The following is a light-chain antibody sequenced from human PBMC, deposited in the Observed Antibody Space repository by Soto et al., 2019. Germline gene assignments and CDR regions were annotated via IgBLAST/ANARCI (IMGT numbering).Light chain of an antibody. CDR3: SSYTSTSTLL. V-gene: IGLV2-14*01. CDR2: EVS. CDR1: SSDVGGYDF. J-gene: IGLJ2*01. Sequence: QSVLTQPASVSGSPGQSITISCTGSSSDVGGYDFVSWYQQHPGKVPKLMIYEVSNQPSGVSARFSGSKSGNTASLTISGLQAEDEADYYCSSYTSTSTLLFGGGTKLTVL.